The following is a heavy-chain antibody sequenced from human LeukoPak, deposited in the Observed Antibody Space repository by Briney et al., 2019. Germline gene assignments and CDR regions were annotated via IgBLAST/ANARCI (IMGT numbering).Heavy chain of an antibody. CDR1: GDSFTGTTYY. CDR2: VYYSGST. D-gene: IGHD2/OR15-2a*01. Sequence: AETLTLTCSVSGDSFTGTTYYWAWIRQPPGKGLEWIGSVYYSGSTSYSPSLKSRVTISVDTSKKQFSLRLSSVSAADTALYYCARNLSAGDFDYWGQGTLVTVSS. J-gene: IGHJ4*02. V-gene: IGHV4-39*01. CDR3: ARNLSAGDFDY.